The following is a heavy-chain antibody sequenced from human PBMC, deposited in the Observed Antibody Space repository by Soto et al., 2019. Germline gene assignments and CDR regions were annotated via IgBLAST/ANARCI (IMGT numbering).Heavy chain of an antibody. D-gene: IGHD2-2*03. CDR3: ARLNGYCISTNCHGYYGMDV. J-gene: IGHJ6*02. V-gene: IGHV4-39*01. Sequence: PSETLSLTWTVSGGSVSSSSYSWGWIRQSPGKGLEWIGTIYSSENTYYNPSLLSRVTISVDTSKNEFSLRLSSVTAADTAVYYCARLNGYCISTNCHGYYGMDVWGQGTTVTVSS. CDR2: IYSSENT. CDR1: GGSVSSSSYS.